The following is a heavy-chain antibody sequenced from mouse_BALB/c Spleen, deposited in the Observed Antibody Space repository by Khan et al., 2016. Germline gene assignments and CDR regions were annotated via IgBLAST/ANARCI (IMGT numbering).Heavy chain of an antibody. CDR2: IDPSNGDP. CDR3: ARMARK. CDR1: GLNIKDTD. J-gene: IGHJ2*01. V-gene: IGHV14-3*02. Sequence: VQLMESGAELVKSGATVKLSCTASGLNIKDTDMHWLKQWPEQGLEWIGWIDPSNGDPKYDPKFQGKVTITVDTSSNTAYLQLSSLTSEDTAGNCCARMARKWGQGTTLTVSS.